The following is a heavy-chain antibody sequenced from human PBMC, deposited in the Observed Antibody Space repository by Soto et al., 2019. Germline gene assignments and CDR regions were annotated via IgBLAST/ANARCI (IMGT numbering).Heavy chain of an antibody. CDR3: ARGDATKIVVTTYYAMDV. J-gene: IGHJ6*02. Sequence: SVKVSCKASGGSLSNYGISGVRQAPGQGLEWMGGIFPVFGTANYAQKFQGRVTITADEATNIVYMDVTSLRSEDTAVYYCARGDATKIVVTTYYAMDVWGQGTTVTVSS. V-gene: IGHV1-69*13. CDR2: IFPVFGTA. CDR1: GGSLSNYG. D-gene: IGHD4-17*01.